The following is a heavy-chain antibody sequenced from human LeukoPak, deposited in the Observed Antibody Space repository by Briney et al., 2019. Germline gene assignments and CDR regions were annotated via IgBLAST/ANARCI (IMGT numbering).Heavy chain of an antibody. CDR1: GFTFSSYS. V-gene: IGHV3-21*01. J-gene: IGHJ4*02. D-gene: IGHD4-17*01. CDR3: ASPPAVTTHY. CDR2: ISSSSSYI. Sequence: GGSLRLSCAASGFTFSSYSMNWVRQAPGKGLEWVSSISSSSSYIYYSDSVKGRFTISRDNSKNTLYLQMNSLRAEDTAVYYCASPPAVTTHYWGQGTLVTVSS.